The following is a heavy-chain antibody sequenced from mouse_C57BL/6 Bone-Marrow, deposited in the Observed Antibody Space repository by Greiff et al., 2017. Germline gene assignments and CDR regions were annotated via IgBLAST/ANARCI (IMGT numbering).Heavy chain of an antibody. D-gene: IGHD1-1*01. Sequence: EVKLVESGGGLVKPGGSLKLSCAASGFTFSSYAMSWVRQTPEKRLEWVATISDGGSYTYYPDNVKGRFTISRDNAKNNLYLQMSHLKSEDTAMYYCARDYYGSSYDYWGKGTTLTVSS. V-gene: IGHV5-4*01. CDR2: ISDGGSYT. J-gene: IGHJ2*01. CDR3: ARDYYGSSYDY. CDR1: GFTFSSYA.